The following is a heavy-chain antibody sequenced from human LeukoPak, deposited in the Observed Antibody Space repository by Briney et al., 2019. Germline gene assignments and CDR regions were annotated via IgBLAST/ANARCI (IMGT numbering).Heavy chain of an antibody. CDR1: GFTFDDYG. CDR2: NNWNGGST. Sequence: GGSLRLSCAASGFTFDDYGMSWVRQAPGNGLEWVSGNNWNGGSTGYADSVKGRFTISRDNAKNSLYLQMNSPRAEDTALYYCARLGGGTTVTTWGQGTLVTVSS. D-gene: IGHD4-17*01. CDR3: ARLGGGTTVTT. V-gene: IGHV3-20*04. J-gene: IGHJ5*02.